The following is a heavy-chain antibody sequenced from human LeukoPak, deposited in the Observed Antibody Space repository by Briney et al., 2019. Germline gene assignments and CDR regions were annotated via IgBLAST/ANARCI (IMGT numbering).Heavy chain of an antibody. CDR1: GFTFSSYA. CDR3: ARRAGAYSHPYDY. Sequence: GGSLRLSCAASGFTFSSYAMSWVRQAPGMGLEWVSSIGSSGDNTHYSDSVKGRFTISRDNSKNTLYLQMNSLRAEDTAVYYCARRAGAYSHPYDYWGQGTLVTVSS. V-gene: IGHV3-23*01. D-gene: IGHD4/OR15-4a*01. CDR2: IGSSGDNT. J-gene: IGHJ4*02.